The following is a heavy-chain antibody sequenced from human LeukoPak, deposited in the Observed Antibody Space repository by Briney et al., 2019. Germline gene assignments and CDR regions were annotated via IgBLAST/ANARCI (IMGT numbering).Heavy chain of an antibody. V-gene: IGHV1-69*04. D-gene: IGHD1-26*01. CDR1: GGTFSSYA. Sequence: SVKVSCTASGGTFSSYAISWVRQAPGQGLEWMGRIIPILGIANYAQKFQGRVTITADKSTSTAYMELSSLRSEDTAVYYCARWRGGLVGASSEFDYWGQGTLVTVSS. CDR2: IIPILGIA. CDR3: ARWRGGLVGASSEFDY. J-gene: IGHJ4*02.